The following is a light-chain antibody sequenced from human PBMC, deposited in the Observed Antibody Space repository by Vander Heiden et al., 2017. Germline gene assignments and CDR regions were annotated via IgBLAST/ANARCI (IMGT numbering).Light chain of an antibody. CDR3: QQDNSYVT. Sequence: DIQMTQSPSTLSASVGDRVTITCRASQSISSWLAWYQQKPGKAPKLLIYKASSLESGVPSRFSGSGSGTEFTLTISSLQPDDFATYYCQQDNSYVTFGQGTKVELK. CDR2: KAS. J-gene: IGKJ1*01. V-gene: IGKV1-5*03. CDR1: QSISSW.